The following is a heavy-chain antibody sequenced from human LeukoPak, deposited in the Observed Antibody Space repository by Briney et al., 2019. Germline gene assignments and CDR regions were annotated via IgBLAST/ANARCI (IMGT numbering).Heavy chain of an antibody. V-gene: IGHV3-23*01. J-gene: IGHJ3*02. D-gene: IGHD3-3*01. CDR1: GFTVSSNY. CDR2: ISGSGGST. Sequence: GGSLRLSCAASGFTVSSNYMSWVRQAPGKGLEWVSAISGSGGSTYYADSVKGRFTISRDNSKNTLYLQMNSLRAEDTAVYYCAKDNYDFWSGYYLDAFDTWGQGTMVTVSS. CDR3: AKDNYDFWSGYYLDAFDT.